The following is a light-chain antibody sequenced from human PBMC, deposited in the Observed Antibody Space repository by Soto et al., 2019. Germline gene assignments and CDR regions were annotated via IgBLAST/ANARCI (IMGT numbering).Light chain of an antibody. V-gene: IGKV1-8*01. J-gene: IGKJ1*01. CDR3: QQYYSYPT. CDR2: AAS. Sequence: AIRMTQSPSSLSASTGDRVTITCRASQGISSYLAWYQQKPGKAPKLLIYAASTLQSGVPSRFIGSGSGTDFTLTISCLQSEDFATDYCQQYYSYPTFGQGTKVEIK. CDR1: QGISSY.